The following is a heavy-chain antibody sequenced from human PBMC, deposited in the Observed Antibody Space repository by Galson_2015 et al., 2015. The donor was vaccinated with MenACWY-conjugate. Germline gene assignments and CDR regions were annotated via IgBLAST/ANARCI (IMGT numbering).Heavy chain of an antibody. V-gene: IGHV6-1*01. CDR1: GDSVSSNRAA. J-gene: IGHJ4*02. D-gene: IGHD6-19*01. CDR2: TYYRSKWYN. Sequence: CAISGDSVSSNRAAWSWIRQSPSRGFEWLGRTYYRSKWYNDYAASVKSRITINPDTSKNQFSLQLYSVTPEDTAVYYCARDQAVTGTFDYWGQGTLVTVSS. CDR3: ARDQAVTGTFDY.